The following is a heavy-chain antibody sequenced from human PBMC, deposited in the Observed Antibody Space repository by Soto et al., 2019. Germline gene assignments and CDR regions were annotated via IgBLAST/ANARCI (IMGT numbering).Heavy chain of an antibody. CDR2: ISYDGSNK. CDR1: GFTFSSYA. V-gene: IGHV3-30-3*01. J-gene: IGHJ4*02. D-gene: IGHD6-19*01. CDR3: ARDDAVAGTNFDY. Sequence: PVGSLRLSCAASGFTFSSYAMHWVRQAPGKGLEWVAVISYDGSNKYYADSVKGRFTISRDNSKNTLYLQMNSLRAEDTAVYYCARDDAVAGTNFDYWGQGTLVTVSS.